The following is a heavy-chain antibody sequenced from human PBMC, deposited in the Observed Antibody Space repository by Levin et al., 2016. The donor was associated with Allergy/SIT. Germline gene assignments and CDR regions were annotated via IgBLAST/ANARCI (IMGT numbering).Heavy chain of an antibody. J-gene: IGHJ5*02. CDR1: NDSVRNHY. CDR3: AAENLQGWFDP. CDR2: LLQWEK. D-gene: IGHD5-24*01. V-gene: IGHV4-59*02. Sequence: SETLSLTCRVSNDSVRNHYWAWIRQSPGGIGVDRIHLLQWEKQLQPFLGNRVSMSVDTSKNQFSLTLSSVTAADTAVYFCAAENLQGWFDPWGQGMLVTVSS.